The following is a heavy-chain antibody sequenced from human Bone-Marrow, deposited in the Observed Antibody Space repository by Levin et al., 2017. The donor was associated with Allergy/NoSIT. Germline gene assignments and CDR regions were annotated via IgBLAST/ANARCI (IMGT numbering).Heavy chain of an antibody. V-gene: IGHV2-5*02. CDR2: IYWDDDK. D-gene: IGHD3-10*01. J-gene: IGHJ4*02. CDR3: AHAKETYGSGSYYDYFEY. CDR1: GISLSISGVG. Sequence: SGPTLVKPTQTLTLTCTFSGISLSISGVGVGWIRQPPGKALEWLALIYWDDDKRYSPSLKSRPTITQDTSKNQVLLTMTNMDSVDTAKYYCAHAKETYGSGSYYDYFEYWGQGTLVTVSS.